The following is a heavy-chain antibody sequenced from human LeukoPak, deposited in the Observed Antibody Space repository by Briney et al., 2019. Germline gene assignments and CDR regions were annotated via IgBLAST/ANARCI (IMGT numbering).Heavy chain of an antibody. CDR2: INHSGST. CDR1: GGSLSSSSYY. D-gene: IGHD6-19*01. J-gene: IGHJ4*02. Sequence: SETLSLTCTVSGGSLSSSSYYWSWIRQPPGRGLEWIGEINHSGSTNYNPSLQSRVTISVDTSKNQFSLKLSSVTAADTAVYYCARGSGVAVGYRFWGQGTLVTVSS. V-gene: IGHV4-39*07. CDR3: ARGSGVAVGYRF.